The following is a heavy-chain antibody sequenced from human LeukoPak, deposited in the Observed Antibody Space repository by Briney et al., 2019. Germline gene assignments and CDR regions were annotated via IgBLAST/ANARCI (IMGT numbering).Heavy chain of an antibody. CDR1: GFTFSSYE. J-gene: IGHJ3*02. CDR3: ARGGSSSWFVTHAFDI. Sequence: PGGSLRLSCAASGFTFSSYEMNWVRQAPGKGLEWVSYISSSGSTICYADSVKGRFTISRDNAKNSLYLQMNSLRAEDTAVYYCARGGSSSWFVTHAFDIWGQGTMVTVSS. CDR2: ISSSGSTI. D-gene: IGHD6-13*01. V-gene: IGHV3-48*03.